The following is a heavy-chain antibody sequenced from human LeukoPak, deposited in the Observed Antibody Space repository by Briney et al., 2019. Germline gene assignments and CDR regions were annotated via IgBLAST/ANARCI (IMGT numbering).Heavy chain of an antibody. J-gene: IGHJ2*01. D-gene: IGHD7-27*01. CDR2: IYPSSGGT. V-gene: IGHV1-2*02. CDR1: GHSFIIYY. CDR3: ARQSDLGQFDL. Sequence: ASVKVSCKASGHSFIIYYMHWVRQAPGQGLEWVGWIYPSSGGTKYAQKFQGRVTMTRDTSISTAYMELSRLTSDDTAVYYCARQSDLGQFDLWGRGTLVTVSS.